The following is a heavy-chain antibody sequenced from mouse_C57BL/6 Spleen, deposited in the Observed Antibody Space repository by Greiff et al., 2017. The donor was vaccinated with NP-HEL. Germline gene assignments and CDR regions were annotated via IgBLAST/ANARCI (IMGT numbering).Heavy chain of an antibody. D-gene: IGHD1-1*01. CDR2: ISSGSSTI. CDR3: ARTDYGSSSAWFAY. V-gene: IGHV5-17*01. J-gene: IGHJ3*01. CDR1: GFTFSDYG. Sequence: EVQRVESGGGLVKPGGSLKLSCAASGFTFSDYGMHWVRQAPEKGLEWVAYISSGSSTIYYADTVKGRFTISRDNAKNTLFLQMTSLRSEDTAMYYCARTDYGSSSAWFAYWGQGTLVTVSA.